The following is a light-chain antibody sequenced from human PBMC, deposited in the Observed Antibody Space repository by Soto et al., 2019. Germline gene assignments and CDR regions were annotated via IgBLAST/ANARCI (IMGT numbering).Light chain of an antibody. CDR2: EVS. Sequence: QSVLTQPPSASGSPGQSVTISCTGTSSDVGGYNYVSWYQQHPGKAPKLMIYEVSNRPSGVPDRFSGSKSDNTASLTVSGLRAEDEADYYCAAWDDILNGYVFGGGTKLTVL. V-gene: IGLV2-8*01. J-gene: IGLJ1*01. CDR1: SSDVGGYNY. CDR3: AAWDDILNGYV.